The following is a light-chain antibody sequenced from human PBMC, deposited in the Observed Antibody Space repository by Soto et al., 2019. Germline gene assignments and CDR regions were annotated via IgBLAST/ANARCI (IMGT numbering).Light chain of an antibody. J-gene: IGKJ4*01. CDR1: QGIRHY. Sequence: AIQMTQSPSSLSASVGDRVTITCRASQGIRHYLGWYQQKQGKAPKLLIYAASSLQSGVPSRFSGSGSGTDFTLTISSLQPEDCATYYCLQDYNYPLTFGGGTKVEIK. CDR2: AAS. CDR3: LQDYNYPLT. V-gene: IGKV1-6*01.